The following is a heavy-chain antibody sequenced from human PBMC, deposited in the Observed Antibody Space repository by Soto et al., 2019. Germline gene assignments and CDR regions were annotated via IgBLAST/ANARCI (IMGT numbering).Heavy chain of an antibody. CDR2: IGIKANNYAT. CDR1: GFTFSGSA. J-gene: IGHJ6*02. Sequence: EVQLVESGGGSVQPGGSLKLSCAASGFTFSGSAMHWVRQASGKGLEWVGRIGIKANNYATAYAASVKGRFIISRDDSKNKAHLQMNSLKTQDPAVFYCTRPFDCSGDACYSGWYYYYGMDVWGQGTTVTVSS. V-gene: IGHV3-73*01. D-gene: IGHD2-15*01. CDR3: TRPFDCSGDACYSGWYYYYGMDV.